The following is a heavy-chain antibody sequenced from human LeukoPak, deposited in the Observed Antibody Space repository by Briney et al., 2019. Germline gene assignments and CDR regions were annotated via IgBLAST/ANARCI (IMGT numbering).Heavy chain of an antibody. Sequence: SETLSLTSTVSGGSISSSSYYWGWIRQPPGKGLEWIGSIYYSGSTYYNPSLKSRVTISVDTSKNQFSLKLSSVTAADTAVYYCARQRYCSSTSCRTNWFDPWGQGTLVTVSS. V-gene: IGHV4-39*01. CDR2: IYYSGST. CDR1: GGSISSSSYY. CDR3: ARQRYCSSTSCRTNWFDP. D-gene: IGHD2-2*01. J-gene: IGHJ5*02.